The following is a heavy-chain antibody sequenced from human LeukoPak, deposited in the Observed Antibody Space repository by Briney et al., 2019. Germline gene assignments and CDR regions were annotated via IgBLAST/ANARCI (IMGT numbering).Heavy chain of an antibody. CDR2: INPSGGST. J-gene: IGHJ3*02. Sequence: GASVKVSCKASGYTFTSYYMHWVRQAPGQGLEWMGIINPSGGSTSYAQKFQGRVTMTRDMSTSTVYMELSSLRSEDTAVYYCARPRGARTRSDAFDIWGQGTMVTVSS. D-gene: IGHD3-16*01. CDR1: GYTFTSYY. CDR3: ARPRGARTRSDAFDI. V-gene: IGHV1-46*01.